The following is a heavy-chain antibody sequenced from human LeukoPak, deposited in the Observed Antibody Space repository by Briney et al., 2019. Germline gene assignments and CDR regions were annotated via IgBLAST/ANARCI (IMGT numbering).Heavy chain of an antibody. CDR1: GYTFTGTY. CDR3: ARGPATGDFDY. J-gene: IGHJ4*02. D-gene: IGHD7-27*01. Sequence: ASVKVSCKASGYTFTGTYIHLVRQTPGQGLEWMGWINPNSGGTNFAQKFQGRVAMTRDTSISTAYMELSRLGSDDTAVYYCARGPATGDFDYWGQGSLVTVSS. CDR2: INPNSGGT. V-gene: IGHV1-2*02.